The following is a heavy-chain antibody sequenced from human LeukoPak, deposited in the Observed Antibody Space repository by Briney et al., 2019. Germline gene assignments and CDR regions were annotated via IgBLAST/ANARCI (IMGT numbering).Heavy chain of an antibody. V-gene: IGHV3-30*04. CDR1: GVTLSSYA. Sequence: GGSLRLSCAASGVTLSSYAMHWVRQAPGKGLEWVTVISYDGSNTYYADSVKGRFTISRDNSKNTLYLQMNSLRAEDTAVYYCARAERGGYSGYDYGMDLWGKGTTVTVSS. J-gene: IGHJ6*04. CDR3: ARAERGGYSGYDYGMDL. D-gene: IGHD5-12*01. CDR2: ISYDGSNT.